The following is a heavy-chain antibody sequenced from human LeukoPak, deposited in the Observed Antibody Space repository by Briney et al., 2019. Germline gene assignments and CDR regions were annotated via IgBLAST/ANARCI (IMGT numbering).Heavy chain of an antibody. D-gene: IGHD5-18*01. V-gene: IGHV1-8*01. CDR1: GYTFTSYD. Sequence: GASVKVSCKASGYTFTSYDINWVRQATGQGLEWMGWMNPNSGNTGYAQKFQGRVTITADKSTSTAYMELSSLRSEDTAVYYCARDNGHSGYSRSFDYWGQGTLVTVSS. J-gene: IGHJ4*02. CDR2: MNPNSGNT. CDR3: ARDNGHSGYSRSFDY.